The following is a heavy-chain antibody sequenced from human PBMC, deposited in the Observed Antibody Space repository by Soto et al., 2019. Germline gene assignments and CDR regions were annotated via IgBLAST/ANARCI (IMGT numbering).Heavy chain of an antibody. D-gene: IGHD3-22*01. CDR1: GYTFTNFG. V-gene: IGHV1-18*01. CDR2: ISAYNGNT. CDR3: ARVWSYYYDSSGYYYANQEGDSDY. J-gene: IGHJ4*02. Sequence: ASVKVSCKASGYTFTNFGISWVRQAPGQGLEWMGWISAYNGNTNYAQNFQGRVTMTTDTSTSTAYMELRSLRSDDTAVYYCARVWSYYYDSSGYYYANQEGDSDYWGQGTLVTVSS.